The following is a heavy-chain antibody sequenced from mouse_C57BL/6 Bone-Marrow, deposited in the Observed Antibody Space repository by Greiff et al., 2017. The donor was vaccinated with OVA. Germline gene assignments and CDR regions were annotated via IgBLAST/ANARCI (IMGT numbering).Heavy chain of an antibody. CDR2: IDPNSGGT. D-gene: IGHD1-1*01. Sequence: QVQLQQPGAELVKPGASVKLSCKASGYTFTSYWMHWLKQRPGRGLEWIGRIDPNSGGTKYNEKFKSKATLTVDKPSSTAYMQLSSLTSEDSAVYYCASYYYGRSLDWYFDVWGTGTTVTVSS. CDR1: GYTFTSYW. J-gene: IGHJ1*03. CDR3: ASYYYGRSLDWYFDV. V-gene: IGHV1-72*01.